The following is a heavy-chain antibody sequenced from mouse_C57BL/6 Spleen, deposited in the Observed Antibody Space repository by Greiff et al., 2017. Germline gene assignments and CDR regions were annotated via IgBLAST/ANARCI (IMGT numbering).Heavy chain of an antibody. D-gene: IGHD2-4*01. CDR2: IDPETGGT. V-gene: IGHV1-15*01. Sequence: VQLQQSGAELVRPGASVTLSCKASGYTFTDYEMHWVKQPPVHGLEWIGAIDPETGGTAYNQKFKGKAILTADKSSSTAYMELRSLTSEDSAVYYCTRGLPYYFDCWGQGTTLTVSS. J-gene: IGHJ2*01. CDR1: GYTFTDYE. CDR3: TRGLPYYFDC.